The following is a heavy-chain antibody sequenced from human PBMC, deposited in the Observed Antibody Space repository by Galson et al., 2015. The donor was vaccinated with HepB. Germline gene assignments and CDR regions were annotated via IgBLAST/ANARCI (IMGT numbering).Heavy chain of an antibody. V-gene: IGHV3-21*01. CDR1: GFTFSSYS. Sequence: SLRLSCAASGFTFSSYSMNWVRQAPGKGLEWVSSISSSSSYIYYADSVKGRFTISRDNAKNSLYLQMNSLRAEDTAVYYCARAKGLSYYDSSGYYYGAVYYYYYGMDVWGQGTTVTVSS. J-gene: IGHJ6*02. D-gene: IGHD3-22*01. CDR3: ARAKGLSYYDSSGYYYGAVYYYYYGMDV. CDR2: ISSSSSYI.